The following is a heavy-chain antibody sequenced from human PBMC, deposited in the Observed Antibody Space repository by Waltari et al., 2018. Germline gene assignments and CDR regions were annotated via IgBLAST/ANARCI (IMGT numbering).Heavy chain of an antibody. CDR2: MNPNSGNT. D-gene: IGHD6-6*01. CDR3: ARGPPRIARRKISIYYFDY. CDR1: GYTFTSYD. Sequence: QVQLVQSGAEVKKPGASVKVSCKASGYTFTSYDINWVRQATGQGLEWMGWMNPNSGNTGYAQKFQGRVTMTRNTSISTAYMELSSLRSEDTAVYYCARGPPRIARRKISIYYFDYWGQGTLVTVSS. V-gene: IGHV1-8*01. J-gene: IGHJ4*02.